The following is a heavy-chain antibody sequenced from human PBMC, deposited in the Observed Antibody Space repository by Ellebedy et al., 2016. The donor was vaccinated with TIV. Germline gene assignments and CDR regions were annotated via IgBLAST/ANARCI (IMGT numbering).Heavy chain of an antibody. CDR2: ISAYNGNT. V-gene: IGHV1-18*01. Sequence: AASVKVSCKASGYTFTSYDINWVRQATGQGLEWMGWISAYNGNTNYAQKLQGRVTMTTDTSTSTAYMELRRLRYDDTAVYYRARDPEYSTYYYYYGMDVWGQGTTVTVSS. D-gene: IGHD6-6*01. CDR1: GYTFTSYD. J-gene: IGHJ6*02. CDR3: ARDPEYSTYYYYYGMDV.